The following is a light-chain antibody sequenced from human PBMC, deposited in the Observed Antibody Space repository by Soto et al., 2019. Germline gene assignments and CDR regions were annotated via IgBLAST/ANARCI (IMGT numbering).Light chain of an antibody. CDR3: SSYAGSTLL. CDR1: SSDVGGYAY. CDR2: EVS. J-gene: IGLJ2*01. V-gene: IGLV2-14*01. Sequence: QSALTQPASVSGSPGQSITITCTGTSSDVGGYAYVSWYQQYPGKAPKLVISEVSNRPSGISHRFSGSRSGNTASLTISGLQAEDEADYYCSSYAGSTLLFGGGTKLTVL.